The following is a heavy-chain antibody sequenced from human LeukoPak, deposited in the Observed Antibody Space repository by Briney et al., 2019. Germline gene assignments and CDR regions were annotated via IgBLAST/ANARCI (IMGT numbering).Heavy chain of an antibody. J-gene: IGHJ4*02. V-gene: IGHV3-53*01. Sequence: GGSLRLSCAASGFTVSSNYMSWVRQAPGKGLEWVSVIYSGGSTYYADSVKGRFTISRDNSKNTLYLQMNSPRAEDTAVYYCARETPYYDSSGYASNYWGQGTLVTVSS. CDR2: IYSGGST. CDR3: ARETPYYDSSGYASNY. D-gene: IGHD3-22*01. CDR1: GFTVSSNY.